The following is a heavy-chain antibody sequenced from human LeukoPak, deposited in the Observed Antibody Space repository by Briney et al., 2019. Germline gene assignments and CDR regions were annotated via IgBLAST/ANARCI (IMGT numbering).Heavy chain of an antibody. J-gene: IGHJ4*02. CDR3: ARSITIFGLVNFADY. CDR1: GGSISSSSYY. V-gene: IGHV4-39*01. CDR2: IYYSGGT. Sequence: SETLSLTCTVSGGSISSSSYYWGWIRKPPGKGLEWIGSIYYSGGTYYNPSLKSRVSISVDTSKNQFSLKLSSVTAADTAVYYCARSITIFGLVNFADYWGQGTLVTVSS. D-gene: IGHD3-3*01.